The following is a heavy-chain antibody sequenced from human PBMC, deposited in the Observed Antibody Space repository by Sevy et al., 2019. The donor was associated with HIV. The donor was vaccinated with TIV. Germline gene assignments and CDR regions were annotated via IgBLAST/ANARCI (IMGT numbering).Heavy chain of an antibody. CDR1: GFTFSSYG. Sequence: GGSLRLSCAASGFTFSSYGMHWVRQAPGKGLEWVAVISYDGSNKYYADSVKGRFTISRDNSKNTLYLQMNSLRAEDTAVYYCAKEWGWQWLVQDYYYYYGMDVWDQGTTVTVSS. J-gene: IGHJ6*02. V-gene: IGHV3-30*18. CDR2: ISYDGSNK. D-gene: IGHD6-19*01. CDR3: AKEWGWQWLVQDYYYYYGMDV.